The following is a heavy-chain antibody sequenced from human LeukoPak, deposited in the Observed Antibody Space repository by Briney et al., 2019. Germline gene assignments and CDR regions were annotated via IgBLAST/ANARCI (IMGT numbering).Heavy chain of an antibody. D-gene: IGHD5-12*01. CDR2: IKQDGSEK. CDR3: ARAGGYASSWAY. V-gene: IGHV3-7*01. Sequence: GGSLRLSCAASGFTFSSYWMSWVRQAPGKGVEWVANIKQDGSEKNYVDSVKGRFTISRDNAKNSLDLQMNSLRAEDTAVYYCARAGGYASSWAYWGQGTLVTVSS. J-gene: IGHJ4*02. CDR1: GFTFSSYW.